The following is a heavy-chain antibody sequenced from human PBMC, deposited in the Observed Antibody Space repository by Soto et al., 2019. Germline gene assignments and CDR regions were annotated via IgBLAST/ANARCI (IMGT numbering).Heavy chain of an antibody. V-gene: IGHV4-39*01. D-gene: IGHD3-10*01. CDR2: LFYGGTT. CDR3: ARHRGPAPVY. Sequence: QVQLQESGPGLVKPSETLSLTCTVSGGSISGYYWTCIRQPPGKGLEWVGSLFYGGTTDYNPSLKSRLTMSLDTSKNHFSLKLRSVTAADTAVYYCARHRGPAPVYWGQGTLVTASS. J-gene: IGHJ4*02. CDR1: GGSISGYY.